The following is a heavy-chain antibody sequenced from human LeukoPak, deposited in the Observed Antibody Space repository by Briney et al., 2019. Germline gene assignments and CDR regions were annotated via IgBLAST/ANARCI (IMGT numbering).Heavy chain of an antibody. D-gene: IGHD3-10*01. Sequence: SETLSLTCAVYGGFFSGYYWSWIRQPPGKGLEWIGEINHSGSTNSNPSLKSRVTISVDTSKNQFSLKLSSVTAADTAVYYCARGLAYYYGSGSLKFRWFDPWGQGTLVTVSS. CDR3: ARGLAYYYGSGSLKFRWFDP. CDR1: GGFFSGYY. CDR2: INHSGST. V-gene: IGHV4-34*01. J-gene: IGHJ5*02.